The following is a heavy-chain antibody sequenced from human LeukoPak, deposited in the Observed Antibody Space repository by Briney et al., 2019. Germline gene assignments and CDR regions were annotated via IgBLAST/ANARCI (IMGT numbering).Heavy chain of an antibody. V-gene: IGHV3-23*01. CDR1: GFTFSSYS. J-gene: IGHJ6*03. Sequence: GGSLRLSCAASGFTFSSYSMNWVRQAPGKGLEWVSAISGSGGSTYYADSVKGRFTISRDNSKNTLYVQMNSLRAEDTAVYYCVKGKYYYMDVWGTGTTVTVSS. CDR3: VKGKYYYMDV. CDR2: ISGSGGST.